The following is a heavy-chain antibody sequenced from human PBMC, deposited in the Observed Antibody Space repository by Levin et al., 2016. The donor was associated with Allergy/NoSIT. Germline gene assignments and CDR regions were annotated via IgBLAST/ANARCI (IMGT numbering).Heavy chain of an antibody. Sequence: WVRQAPGQGLEWMGGIIPIFGTANYAQKFQGRVTITADESTSTAYMELSSLRSEDTAVYYCARVGDSSGYYHYFSGAFDIWGQGTMVTVSS. D-gene: IGHD3-22*01. CDR3: ARVGDSSGYYHYFSGAFDI. J-gene: IGHJ3*02. CDR2: IIPIFGTA. V-gene: IGHV1-69*01.